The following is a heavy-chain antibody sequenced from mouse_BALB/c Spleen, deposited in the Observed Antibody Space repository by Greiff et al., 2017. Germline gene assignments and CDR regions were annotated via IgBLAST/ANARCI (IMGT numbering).Heavy chain of an antibody. D-gene: IGHD2-10*01. CDR2: ISYSGST. CDR3: AVAYYGNYDY. CDR1: GYSITSDYA. V-gene: IGHV3-2*02. J-gene: IGHJ2*01. Sequence: EVMLVESGPGLVKPSQSLSLTCTVTGYSITSDYAWNWIRQFPGNKLEWMGYISYSGSTSYNPSLKSRISITRDTSKNQFFLQLNSVTTEDTATYYCAVAYYGNYDYWGQGTTLTVSS.